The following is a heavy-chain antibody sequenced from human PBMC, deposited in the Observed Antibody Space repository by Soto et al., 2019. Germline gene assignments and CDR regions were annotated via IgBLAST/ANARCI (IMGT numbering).Heavy chain of an antibody. Sequence: SETLSLTCAVYGGSFSGYYWSWIRQPPGKGLEWIGEINHSGSTNYNPSLKSRVTISVDTSKNQFSLKLSSVTAADTAVYYCARGPSTMEFRSRWYRGYYYYGMDVWGQGTTVTVSS. CDR3: ARGPSTMEFRSRWYRGYYYYGMDV. J-gene: IGHJ6*02. V-gene: IGHV4-34*01. CDR1: GGSFSGYY. CDR2: INHSGST. D-gene: IGHD6-19*01.